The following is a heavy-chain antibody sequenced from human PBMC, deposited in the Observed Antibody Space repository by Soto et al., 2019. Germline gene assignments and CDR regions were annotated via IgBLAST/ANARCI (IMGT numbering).Heavy chain of an antibody. J-gene: IGHJ4*02. D-gene: IGHD3-22*01. CDR2: IIPIFGTA. CDR1: GGTFSSYA. CDR3: TNPYYDSSGYYFDY. Sequence: AASVKVSCKASGGTFSSYAISWVRQAPGQGLEWMGGIIPIFGTANYAQKFQGRVTITADKSTSTAYMELSSLRSEDTAVYYCTNPYYDSSGYYFDYWGQGTLVTVSS. V-gene: IGHV1-69*06.